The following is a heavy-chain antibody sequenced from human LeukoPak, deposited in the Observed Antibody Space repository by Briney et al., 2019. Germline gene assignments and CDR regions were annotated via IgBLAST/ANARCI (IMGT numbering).Heavy chain of an antibody. D-gene: IGHD6-19*01. CDR1: GFTFSSYA. CDR3: AKDSVVVAGLVNYFDY. J-gene: IGHJ4*02. CDR2: ISGSGDST. Sequence: GGSLRLSCAASGFTFSSYAMSWVRQAPGKGLEWVSGISGSGDSTNYAESVKGRFTISRDNSKNTLYLRMNSLRAEDTAVYYCAKDSVVVAGLVNYFDYWGQGTLVTVSS. V-gene: IGHV3-23*01.